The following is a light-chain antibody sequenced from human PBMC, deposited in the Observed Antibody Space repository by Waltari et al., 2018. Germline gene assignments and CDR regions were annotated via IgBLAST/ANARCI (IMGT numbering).Light chain of an antibody. CDR1: SSNIGSNT. CDR2: TNN. V-gene: IGLV1-44*01. J-gene: IGLJ2*01. CDR3: AAWDDSLNGNVV. Sequence: QSVLTQPPSASGSPGQRVTISCSGSSSNIGSNTVNWYQQLPGTAPKLLIYTNNHRPSGVPDRFSGSKSGTSASLAISGLQSEDEADYYCAAWDDSLNGNVVLGGGTKLTVL.